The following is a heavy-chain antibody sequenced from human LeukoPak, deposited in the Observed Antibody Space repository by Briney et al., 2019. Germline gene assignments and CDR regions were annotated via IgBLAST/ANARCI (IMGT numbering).Heavy chain of an antibody. V-gene: IGHV3-23*01. CDR3: AKDQGYSGSCWDV. CDR2: ISGSGGST. J-gene: IGHJ6*02. Sequence: GGSLRLSCAASGFTFSSYAMSWVRQAPGKGREWVSAISGSGGSTYYADSVKGRFTISRDNSKNTLYLQMNSLRAEDTAVYYCAKDQGYSGSCWDVWGQGTTVTVSS. CDR1: GFTFSSYA. D-gene: IGHD1-26*01.